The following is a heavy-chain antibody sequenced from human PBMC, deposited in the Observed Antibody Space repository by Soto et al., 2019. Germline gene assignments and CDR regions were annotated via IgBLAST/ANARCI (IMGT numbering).Heavy chain of an antibody. D-gene: IGHD6-13*01. Sequence: SVKVSCKASGGTFSSYAISWVRQAPGQGLEWMGGVIPIFGTANYAQKFQGRVTITADESTSTAYMELSSLRSEDTAVYYCARTSKRIAAASQIDYWGQGTLVTVSS. CDR1: GGTFSSYA. CDR3: ARTSKRIAAASQIDY. V-gene: IGHV1-69*13. J-gene: IGHJ4*02. CDR2: VIPIFGTA.